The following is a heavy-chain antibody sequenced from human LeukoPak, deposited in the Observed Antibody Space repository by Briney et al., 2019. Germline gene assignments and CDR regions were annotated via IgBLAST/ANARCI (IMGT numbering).Heavy chain of an antibody. CDR1: GFSFSSYG. V-gene: IGHV3-64*01. CDR2: VSINGGST. Sequence: GGSLRLSCAASGFSFSSYGMHWVRQAPGKGLEYVSAVSINGGSTYYANSVKGRFTISRDNSKNTLYLQMGSLRAEDMAVYYCAKGGYYDILDYYYYYMDVWGKGTPVTVSS. J-gene: IGHJ6*03. CDR3: AKGGYYDILDYYYYYMDV. D-gene: IGHD3-9*01.